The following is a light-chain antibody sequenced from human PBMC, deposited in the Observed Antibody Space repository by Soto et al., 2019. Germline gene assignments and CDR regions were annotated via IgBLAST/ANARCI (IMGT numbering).Light chain of an antibody. V-gene: IGLV2-14*01. CDR1: SSDVGGYDY. CDR3: SSYTGSSALV. CDR2: EVS. Sequence: QSVLTQPASVSGSPGQSITISCTGTSSDVGGYDYVSWYQHHPGKVPKLIIYEVSKRPSGVSHRFSGSKSGNPASLTISGLQAEDEADYYCSSYTGSSALVFGGGTKVTVL. J-gene: IGLJ2*01.